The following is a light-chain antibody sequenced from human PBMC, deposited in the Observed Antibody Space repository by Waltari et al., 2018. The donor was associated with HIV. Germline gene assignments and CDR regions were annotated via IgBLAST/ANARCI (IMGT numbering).Light chain of an antibody. V-gene: IGLV1-47*01. CDR1: SSNIGSNY. J-gene: IGLJ2*01. CDR3: AAWDDSLNDVV. CDR2: RNN. Sequence: QSVLTQPPSASGTPGQRVTISCSGRSSNIGSNYVYWYHQLPGTAPKLLIYRNNQRPSGVPDRFSGSKSGTSASLAISGLRSEDEADYYCAAWDDSLNDVVFGGGTKLTVL.